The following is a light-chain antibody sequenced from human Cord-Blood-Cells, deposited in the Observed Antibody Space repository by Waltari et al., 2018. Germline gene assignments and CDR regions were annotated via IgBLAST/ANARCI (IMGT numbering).Light chain of an antibody. Sequence: QSALTQPDSVSGSPGQSITISCTGTSSDVSGYNYVSWYQQHPGKAPKLMIYDVSNRPSGVSNRFSGSKSGNTASLTISGLQAEDEADYYCSSYTSSSTLVFGGGTKLTVL. V-gene: IGLV2-14*03. CDR2: DVS. CDR3: SSYTSSSTLV. CDR1: SSDVSGYNY. J-gene: IGLJ3*02.